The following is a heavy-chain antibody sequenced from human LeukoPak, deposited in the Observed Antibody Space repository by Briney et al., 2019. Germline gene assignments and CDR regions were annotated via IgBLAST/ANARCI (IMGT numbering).Heavy chain of an antibody. D-gene: IGHD6-13*01. J-gene: IGHJ4*02. Sequence: PGGSLRLSCAASGFTFSSYSMNWVRQAPGKGLEWVSSISSSSSYIYYADSVKGRFTISRDNAKNSLYLQMNSLRAEDTAVYYCARLGAAGYHFDYWGQGTLVTVSS. CDR3: ARLGAAGYHFDY. CDR2: ISSSSSYI. CDR1: GFTFSSYS. V-gene: IGHV3-21*01.